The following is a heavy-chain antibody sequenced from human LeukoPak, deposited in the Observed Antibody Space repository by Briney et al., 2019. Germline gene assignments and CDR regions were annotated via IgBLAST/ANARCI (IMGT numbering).Heavy chain of an antibody. CDR1: GFTFSSYA. CDR3: AKSFSYYYGSGSYYPFDY. Sequence: GGSLRLSCAASGFTFSSYAMSWVRQAPGKGLEWVSAISGSGGSTYYADSVKGRFTISRDNSKNTLYLQMNSLRAEDTAVYYCAKSFSYYYGSGSYYPFDYWGQGTLVTVSS. D-gene: IGHD3-10*01. V-gene: IGHV3-23*01. CDR2: ISGSGGST. J-gene: IGHJ4*02.